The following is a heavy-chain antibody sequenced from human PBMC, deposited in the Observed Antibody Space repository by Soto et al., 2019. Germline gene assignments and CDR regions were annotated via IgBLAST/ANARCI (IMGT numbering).Heavy chain of an antibody. J-gene: IGHJ5*02. Sequence: QVQLVQSGAEVKKPGASVKVSCKASGYTFTGYDINWVRQAPGQGLEWMGWMNPNRGNTGYAQKFQGRVTMTRNTSISTAYMDLSSLRSEDTAVYYCARGLRNPTAAGNWFDPWGQGTLVTVSS. CDR1: GYTFTGYD. D-gene: IGHD6-13*01. CDR2: MNPNRGNT. CDR3: ARGLRNPTAAGNWFDP. V-gene: IGHV1-8*01.